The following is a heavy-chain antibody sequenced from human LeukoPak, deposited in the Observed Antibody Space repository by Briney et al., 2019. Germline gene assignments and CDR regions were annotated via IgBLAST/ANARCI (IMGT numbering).Heavy chain of an antibody. J-gene: IGHJ4*02. V-gene: IGHV3-30*04. Sequence: PGGSLRLSCTASGFTFSRYAMHWLRQAPGKGLEWVAVVAYDGSNEYPADSLKGRFTISRDNSKNTLFLEMNSLRAEDTAVYYCAKDGSGSGSYYTDWGQGTLVTVSS. D-gene: IGHD3-10*01. CDR2: VAYDGSNE. CDR1: GFTFSRYA. CDR3: AKDGSGSGSYYTD.